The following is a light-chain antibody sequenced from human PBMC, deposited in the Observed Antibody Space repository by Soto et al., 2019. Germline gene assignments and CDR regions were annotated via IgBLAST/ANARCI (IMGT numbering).Light chain of an antibody. Sequence: DIQMTQSPSSVSASIGDTVTITCRASQDINGYLNWYQQKPGEVPKLLIYSASSLPSGVPSRFTGSGSETDFTLTIRSLQPEDFATYYCQHAYVAPYSFGQGTKV. CDR3: QHAYVAPYS. J-gene: IGKJ2*03. V-gene: IGKV1-39*01. CDR2: SAS. CDR1: QDINGY.